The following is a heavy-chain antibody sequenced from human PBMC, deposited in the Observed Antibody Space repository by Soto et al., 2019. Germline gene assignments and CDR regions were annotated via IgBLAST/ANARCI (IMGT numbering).Heavy chain of an antibody. Sequence: SETLSLTCSVSGGSISSSSYYWGWIRQPPGKGLEWIGSIYYSGSTYYNPSLKSRVTISVDTSKNQFSLKLSAVTAADTAVYYWARVEGERLIRDFYYYYGMDVWGQGTTVTVSS. CDR1: GGSISSSSYY. V-gene: IGHV4-39*01. CDR3: ARVEGERLIRDFYYYYGMDV. J-gene: IGHJ6*02. CDR2: IYYSGST. D-gene: IGHD6-25*01.